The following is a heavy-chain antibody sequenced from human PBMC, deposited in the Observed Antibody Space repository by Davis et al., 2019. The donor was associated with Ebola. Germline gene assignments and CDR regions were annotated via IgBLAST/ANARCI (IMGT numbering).Heavy chain of an antibody. CDR2: IIPILGIA. J-gene: IGHJ4*02. V-gene: IGHV1-69*04. D-gene: IGHD6-19*01. CDR3: ARATVDSSGWDY. Sequence: SVKVSCKASGGTFSSYAISWVRQAPGQGLEWMGRIIPILGIANYAQKFQGRVTITADKSTSTVYMELSSLRSEDTAVYYCARATVDSSGWDYWGQGTLVTVSS. CDR1: GGTFSSYA.